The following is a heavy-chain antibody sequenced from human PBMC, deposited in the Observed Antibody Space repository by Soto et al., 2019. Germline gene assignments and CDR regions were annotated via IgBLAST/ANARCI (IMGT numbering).Heavy chain of an antibody. J-gene: IGHJ5*02. V-gene: IGHV1-69*02. Sequence: QVQLVQSGAEVKKPGSSVKVSCKASGGTFSSYTISWVRQAPGQGLEWMGRIIPILGIANYAQKFQGRVTITADKSTSTAYMELSSLRSEDTAVYYCARVGGIGYSSRRGWFDPWGQGTLVTVSS. CDR2: IIPILGIA. CDR1: GGTFSSYT. CDR3: ARVGGIGYSSRRGWFDP. D-gene: IGHD6-13*01.